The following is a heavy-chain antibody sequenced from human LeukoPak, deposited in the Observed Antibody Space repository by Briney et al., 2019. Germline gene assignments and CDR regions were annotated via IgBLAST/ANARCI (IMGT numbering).Heavy chain of an antibody. Sequence: GESLKISCKGSGYRFNTSWIGWVRQMPGRGLEWVGTIYPNSSDIKKSPSFEGKVPISADKSIGTAYLQWRSLKAWDTAMYYCARLSKGGSLRKRYGLDVWGQGTTVTVSS. CDR2: IYPNSSDI. J-gene: IGHJ6*02. V-gene: IGHV5-51*01. CDR1: GYRFNTSW. D-gene: IGHD5/OR15-5a*01. CDR3: ARLSKGGSLRKRYGLDV.